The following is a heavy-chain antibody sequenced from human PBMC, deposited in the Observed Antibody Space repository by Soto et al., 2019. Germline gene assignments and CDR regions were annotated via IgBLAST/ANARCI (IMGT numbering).Heavy chain of an antibody. CDR1: GGTFSSYA. Sequence: ASVKVSCKASGGTFSSYAMSWVRQAPGQGLEWMGGIIPIFGTANYAQKFQGRVTITAYKSTITAYMELSSLRSEDTAVYYCDWRTSIACTLGQGTLVTVSS. D-gene: IGHD6-6*01. J-gene: IGHJ5*02. CDR2: IIPIFGTA. V-gene: IGHV1-69*06. CDR3: DWRTSIACT.